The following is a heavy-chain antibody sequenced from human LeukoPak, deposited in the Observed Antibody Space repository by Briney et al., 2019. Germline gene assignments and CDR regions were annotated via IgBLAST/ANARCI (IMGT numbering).Heavy chain of an antibody. CDR2: IRTSGGVV. Sequence: GGSLRLSCAASGFTFTSYTMNWVRQAPGKGLEWISYIRTSGGVVSYADSVKGRFTISRDNFKNALYLQMNSLRVEDTAVYYCAIDPNWGTHSWGQGVLVTVSS. CDR3: AIDPNWGTHS. D-gene: IGHD7-27*01. V-gene: IGHV3-48*01. CDR1: GFTFTSYT. J-gene: IGHJ4*02.